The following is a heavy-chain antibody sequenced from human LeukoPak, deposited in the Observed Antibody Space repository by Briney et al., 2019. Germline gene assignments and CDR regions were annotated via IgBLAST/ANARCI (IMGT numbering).Heavy chain of an antibody. CDR1: GFTFDDYA. CDR3: AKDPDYDPRYYFDY. D-gene: IGHD4-17*01. CDR2: ISWNSGSI. V-gene: IGHV3-9*01. J-gene: IGHJ4*02. Sequence: GRSLRLSCAASGFTFDDYAMHWVRQAPGKGLEWVSGISWNSGSIGYADSVKGRFTISRDNAKNSLYLQMNSLRAEDTALYYCAKDPDYDPRYYFDYWSQGTLVTVSS.